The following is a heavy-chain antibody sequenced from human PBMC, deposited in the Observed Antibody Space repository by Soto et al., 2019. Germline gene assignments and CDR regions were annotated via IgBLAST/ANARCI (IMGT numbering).Heavy chain of an antibody. V-gene: IGHV1-2*02. J-gene: IGHJ6*02. CDR1: GYTFTGYY. D-gene: IGHD3-3*01. CDR3: ARMVGRFRYGMDV. CDR2: INPNSGGT. Sequence: VASVKVSCKASGYTFTGYYMHWVRQDPGQGLEWMGWINPNSGGTNYAQKFQGRVTMTRDTSISTAYMELSRLRSDDTAVYYCARMVGRFRYGMDVWGQGTTVTVSS.